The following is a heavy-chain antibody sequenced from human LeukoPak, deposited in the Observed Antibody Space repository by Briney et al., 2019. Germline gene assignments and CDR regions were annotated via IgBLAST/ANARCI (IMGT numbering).Heavy chain of an antibody. CDR1: GFTFRDYY. CDR2: ISSSGSTI. V-gene: IGHV3-11*01. D-gene: IGHD3-22*01. CDR3: AKADYYDSSGYYFHFDY. Sequence: PGGSLRLSCAASGFTFRDYYMAWIRQAPGKGLEWVSYISSSGSTIYYADSVKGRFTISRDNAKNSLYLQMNSLRAEDTALYYCAKADYYDSSGYYFHFDYWGQGTLVTVSS. J-gene: IGHJ4*02.